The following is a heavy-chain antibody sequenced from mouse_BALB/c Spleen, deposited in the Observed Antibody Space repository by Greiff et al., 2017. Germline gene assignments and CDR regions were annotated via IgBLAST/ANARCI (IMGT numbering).Heavy chain of an antibody. J-gene: IGHJ3*01. Sequence: VQLQQSGPELVKPGASVKISCKASGYSFTGYYMHWVKQSHVKSLEWIGRINPYNGATSYNQNFKDKASLTVDKSSSTAYMELHSLTSEDSAVYYCARGDYYGFAYWGQGTLVTVSA. CDR2: INPYNGAT. D-gene: IGHD1-2*01. CDR1: GYSFTGYY. CDR3: ARGDYYGFAY. V-gene: IGHV1-31*01.